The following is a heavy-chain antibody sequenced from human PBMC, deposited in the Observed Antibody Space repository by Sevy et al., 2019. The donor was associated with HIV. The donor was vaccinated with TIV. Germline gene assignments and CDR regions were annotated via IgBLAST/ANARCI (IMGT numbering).Heavy chain of an antibody. Sequence: GGPLRLSCATSGFTFSTYNMNWVRQAPGKGLEWVSSISSGSGFIFYADSVKGRFTISRDNAKNSLDLQMNSLRAEDAAVYYCAREKTILEGRYGMDVWGQGTTVTVSS. CDR1: GFTFSTYN. CDR3: AREKTILEGRYGMDV. D-gene: IGHD3-3*01. CDR2: ISSGSGFI. J-gene: IGHJ6*02. V-gene: IGHV3-21*01.